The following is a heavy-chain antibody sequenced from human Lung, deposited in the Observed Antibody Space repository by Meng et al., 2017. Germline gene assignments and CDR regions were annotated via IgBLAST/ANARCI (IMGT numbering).Heavy chain of an antibody. Sequence: VQLQECGAEWWNPSGPLSLPCVLSGGSFSDYYWSRIQQRRGKGMARLGEISQSGGTNYNWSFASTAPSSVEMCKNAVSLQLSLLTAAVSAVHFCARGPTTMPHDFDYWGQGTLVTVSS. V-gene: IGHV4-34*02. CDR3: ARGPTTMPHDFDY. CDR1: GGSFSDYY. CDR2: ISQSGGT. J-gene: IGHJ4*02. D-gene: IGHD4-11*01.